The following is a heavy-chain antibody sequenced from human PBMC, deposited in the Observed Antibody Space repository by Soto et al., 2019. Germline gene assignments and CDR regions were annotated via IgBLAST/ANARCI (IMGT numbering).Heavy chain of an antibody. D-gene: IGHD3-9*01. J-gene: IGHJ4*02. V-gene: IGHV2-5*02. CDR2: IYWDDDK. Sequence: QITLKESGPTLVKPTQTLTLTCTFSGFSLSTSGVGVGWIRQPPGKALEWLALIYWDDDKRYSPSLKSRLTITKDTSKNQVVLTMTNMDPVDTATYYCAQGRITGRYFDWLPDYWGQGTLVTVSS. CDR1: GFSLSTSGVG. CDR3: AQGRITGRYFDWLPDY.